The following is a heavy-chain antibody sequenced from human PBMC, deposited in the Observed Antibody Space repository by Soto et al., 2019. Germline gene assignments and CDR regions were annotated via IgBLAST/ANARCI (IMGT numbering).Heavy chain of an antibody. CDR1: GSTFNDY. D-gene: IGHD3-10*01. CDR3: GTTRGRGPGGHFVE. J-gene: IGHJ4*02. Sequence: QLQLAESGGGLVRPGGSLTLSCVVSGSTFNDYMSWIRQAPGRGLEWVSYISTAGDYVTYADSVRGRFTMSRDNAKNSLYLQVNSLRAEDTAVYFCGTTRGRGPGGHFVEWGQGTLVTVSS. CDR2: ISTAGDYV. V-gene: IGHV3-11*01.